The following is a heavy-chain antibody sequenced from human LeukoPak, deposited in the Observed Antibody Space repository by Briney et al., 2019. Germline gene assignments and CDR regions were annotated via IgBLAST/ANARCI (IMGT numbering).Heavy chain of an antibody. CDR1: GYTFTSYD. D-gene: IGHD4-17*01. Sequence: ASVKVSRKASGYTFTSYDINWVRQATGQGLEWMGWMNPNSGNTGYAQKFQGRVTITRNTSISTAYMELSSLRSEDTAVYYCARGQNTRDYEFDYWGQGTLVTVSS. CDR2: MNPNSGNT. J-gene: IGHJ4*02. CDR3: ARGQNTRDYEFDY. V-gene: IGHV1-8*03.